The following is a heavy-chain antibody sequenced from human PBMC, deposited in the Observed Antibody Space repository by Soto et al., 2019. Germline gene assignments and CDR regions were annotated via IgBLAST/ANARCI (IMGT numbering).Heavy chain of an antibody. Sequence: SETLSLTCAVYGGSFSGYYWSWIRQPPGKGLEWIGEINHSGSTNYNPSLKSRVTISVDTSKNQFSLKLSSVTAADTAVYYCARVRGIAPHLDYWGQGTLVTVS. CDR1: GGSFSGYY. CDR2: INHSGST. D-gene: IGHD6-13*01. J-gene: IGHJ4*02. CDR3: ARVRGIAPHLDY. V-gene: IGHV4-34*01.